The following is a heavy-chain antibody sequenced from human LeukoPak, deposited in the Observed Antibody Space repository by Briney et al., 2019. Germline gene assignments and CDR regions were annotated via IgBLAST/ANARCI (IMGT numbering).Heavy chain of an antibody. D-gene: IGHD1-20*01. CDR3: AREGITGTTSFDY. CDR1: VYTFSVYY. J-gene: IGHJ4*02. V-gene: IGHV1-2*02. Sequence: GASVRVSSVSPVYTFSVYYVHCGRHTPRQGRGCGGWNNHNSGGTNDAKKFQSSITMNRDTSISTGYMELSRLRSDDTAVYSCAREGITGTTSFDYWGQGTLVTVSS. CDR2: NNHNSGGT.